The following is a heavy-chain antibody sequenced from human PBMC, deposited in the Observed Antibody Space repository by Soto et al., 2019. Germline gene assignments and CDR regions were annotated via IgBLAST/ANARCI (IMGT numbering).Heavy chain of an antibody. J-gene: IGHJ3*02. CDR2: ISSSSSTI. CDR3: ARSGSFWSGYYPDAFDI. V-gene: IGHV3-48*01. D-gene: IGHD3-3*01. Sequence: GGSMRLSCAASEFTFSNYSVNWIRQATGKGLEWVSYISSSSSTIYYADSVKGRFTISRDNAKNSLYLQMNSLRAEDTAVYYCARSGSFWSGYYPDAFDIWGQGTMVTVSS. CDR1: EFTFSNYS.